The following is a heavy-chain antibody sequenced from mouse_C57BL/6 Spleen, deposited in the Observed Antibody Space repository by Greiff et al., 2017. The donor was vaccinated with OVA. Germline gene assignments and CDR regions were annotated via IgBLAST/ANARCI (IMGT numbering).Heavy chain of an antibody. J-gene: IGHJ2*01. CDR3: ARDYYGSRDFDY. CDR2: IDPEDGET. D-gene: IGHD1-1*01. Sequence: VQLQQSGAELVKPGASVKLSCTASGFNIKDYYMHWVKQRTEQGLEWIGRIDPEDGETKYAPKFPGKATITADTSSNTAYLQLSSLTSEDTAVYYCARDYYGSRDFDYWGQGTTLTVSS. V-gene: IGHV14-2*01. CDR1: GFNIKDYY.